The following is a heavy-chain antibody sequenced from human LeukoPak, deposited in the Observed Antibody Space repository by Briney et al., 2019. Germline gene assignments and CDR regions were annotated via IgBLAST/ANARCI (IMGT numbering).Heavy chain of an antibody. D-gene: IGHD3-10*01. Sequence: SETLSLTCTVSGYSISSGYYWGWIRQPPGKGLEWIGSIYHSGSTYYNPSLKSRVTISVDTSKNQFSLKLSSVTAADTAVYYCASGFGESYFDYWGQGTLVTVSS. CDR3: ASGFGESYFDY. CDR2: IYHSGST. CDR1: GYSISSGYY. J-gene: IGHJ4*02. V-gene: IGHV4-38-2*02.